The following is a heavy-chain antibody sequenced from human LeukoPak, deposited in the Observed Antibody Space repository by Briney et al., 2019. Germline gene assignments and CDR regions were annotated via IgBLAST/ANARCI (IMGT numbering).Heavy chain of an antibody. Sequence: GGSLRLSCAASGFTFSSYAMSWVRQAPGKGLEWVSAISGSGGSTYYADSVKGRFTISRDNSKNTLYLQMNSLRAEDTAVYYCAEDGDVDTAINWGQGTLVTVSS. CDR3: AEDGDVDTAIN. D-gene: IGHD5-18*01. V-gene: IGHV3-23*01. CDR1: GFTFSSYA. CDR2: ISGSGGST. J-gene: IGHJ4*02.